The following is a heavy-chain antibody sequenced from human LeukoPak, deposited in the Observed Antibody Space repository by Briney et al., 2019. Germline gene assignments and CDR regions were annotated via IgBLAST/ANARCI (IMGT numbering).Heavy chain of an antibody. CDR1: GFTLNKYA. CDR3: AKGDDGDWSAFDF. Sequence: PGGSLRLSCVVSGFTLNKYAMSWVRQAPGKGLEWVSVISESGDKTLYAGSVRGRFTISRDNSKNTLSLQMNSLRAEDTALYYCAKGDDGDWSAFDFWGQGTMVTVSP. D-gene: IGHD2-21*02. CDR2: ISESGDKT. J-gene: IGHJ3*01. V-gene: IGHV3-23*01.